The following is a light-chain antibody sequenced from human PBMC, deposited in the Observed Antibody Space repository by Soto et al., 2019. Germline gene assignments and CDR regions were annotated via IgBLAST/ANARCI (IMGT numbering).Light chain of an antibody. Sequence: QSALTQPASVSGGPGQSIRISWTCAIGEIAAYNYVSWYQQHPGRAPKLLIYHVNTRPSGISNRFSGSKSGDTASLTISGLQAEDEAEYSCFSYSTSSSLYVFGSGTKATVL. CDR2: HVN. J-gene: IGLJ1*01. CDR1: IGEIAAYNY. CDR3: FSYSTSSSLYV. V-gene: IGLV2-14*03.